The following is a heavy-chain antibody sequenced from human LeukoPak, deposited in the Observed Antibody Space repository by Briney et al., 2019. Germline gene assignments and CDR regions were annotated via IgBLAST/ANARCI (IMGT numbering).Heavy chain of an antibody. J-gene: IGHJ4*02. CDR1: GGSISSYY. CDR3: ARGSRDTAMVTSGIDY. Sequence: PSETLSLTCTVSGGSISSYYWSWIRQPPGKGLEWIGYIYYSGSTNYNPSLKSRVTISVDTSKYQFSLKLSSVTAADTAVYYCARGSRDTAMVTSGIDYWGQGTLVTVSS. D-gene: IGHD5-18*01. CDR2: IYYSGST. V-gene: IGHV4-59*01.